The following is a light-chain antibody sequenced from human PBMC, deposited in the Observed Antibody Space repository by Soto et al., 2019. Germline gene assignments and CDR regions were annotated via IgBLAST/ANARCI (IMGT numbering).Light chain of an antibody. V-gene: IGLV3-21*04. CDR1: NIGSKS. CDR2: YDS. Sequence: SYELTQPPSVSVAPGKTARITCGGNNIGSKSVHWYQQKQGQAPVLVIYYDSDRHSGIPERFSGSNSGNTATLTNSRVEAGDEADYYCQVGDSSSDHVVFGGGTKLTVL. CDR3: QVGDSSSDHVV. J-gene: IGLJ2*01.